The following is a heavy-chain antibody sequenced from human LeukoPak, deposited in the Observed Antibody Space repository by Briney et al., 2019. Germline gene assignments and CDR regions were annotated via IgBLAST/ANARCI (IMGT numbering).Heavy chain of an antibody. J-gene: IGHJ4*02. Sequence: SETPSLTCAVYGGSFSGYYWSWIRQPPGKGLEWIGSIHYSGSTYYNPSLKSRVTISVDTSKNQFSLKLSSVTAADTAVYYCAREREYSSGWYRFWDYWGQGTLVTVSS. CDR2: IHYSGST. CDR3: AREREYSSGWYRFWDY. CDR1: GGSFSGYY. D-gene: IGHD6-19*01. V-gene: IGHV4-34*01.